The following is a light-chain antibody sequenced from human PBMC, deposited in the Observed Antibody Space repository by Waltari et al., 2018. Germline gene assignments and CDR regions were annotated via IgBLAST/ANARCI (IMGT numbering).Light chain of an antibody. CDR1: SSDVGGYNY. CDR2: DVS. Sequence: QSALTQPASVSGSPGQSITISCTGTSSDVGGYNYVSWYQQHPGNATKLIIYDVSNRPSGVSNRFSGSKSGNTASLTISGLQAEDEADYYCSSYTSSSTHVVFGGGTKLTVL. J-gene: IGLJ2*01. V-gene: IGLV2-14*01. CDR3: SSYTSSSTHVV.